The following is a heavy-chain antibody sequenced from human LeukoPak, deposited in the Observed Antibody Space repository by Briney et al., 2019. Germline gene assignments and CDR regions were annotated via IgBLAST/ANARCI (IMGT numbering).Heavy chain of an antibody. CDR3: ARDQPYSSGWYYYYYMDV. J-gene: IGHJ6*03. CDR2: IKEDGSEK. Sequence: PGGSLRLSCAASGFTFSRYWMSWVRQAPGKGLEWVAKIKEDGSEKYYVDSVKGRFTISRDNAKNSLYLQMNSLRAEDTAVYYCARDQPYSSGWYYYYYMDVWGKGTTVTVSS. D-gene: IGHD6-19*01. CDR1: GFTFSRYW. V-gene: IGHV3-7*01.